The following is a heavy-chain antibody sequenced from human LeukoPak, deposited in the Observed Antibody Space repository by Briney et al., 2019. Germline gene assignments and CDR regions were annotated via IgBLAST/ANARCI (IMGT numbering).Heavy chain of an antibody. J-gene: IGHJ4*02. V-gene: IGHV1-24*01. CDR2: LDPEDGKL. CDR1: GYTLTELS. Sequence: ASVKVSCKVPGYTLTELSMHWVRQAPGKGLEWMGGLDPEDGKLIYAQKFQGRVTMTEDTSTDTAYMEVSSLISEDTAVYYCASSRGSYRAFDYWGQGTLVTVSS. CDR3: ASSRGSYRAFDY. D-gene: IGHD1-26*01.